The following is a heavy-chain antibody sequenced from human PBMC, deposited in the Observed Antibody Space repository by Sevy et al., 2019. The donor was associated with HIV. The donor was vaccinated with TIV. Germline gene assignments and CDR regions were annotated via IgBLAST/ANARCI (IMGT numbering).Heavy chain of an antibody. J-gene: IGHJ3*01. V-gene: IGHV3-48*01. CDR3: AATSGTWDDAFDL. Sequence: GGSLRLSCEASGFTFSSLSMSWVRQAPGKGLEWVSYIGSDGTTKHYAESMRGRFTISRDNAKNSLYLQINSLIAEDTDVYYCAATSGTWDDAFDLWSQGTMVTVSS. CDR2: IGSDGTTK. CDR1: GFTFSSLS. D-gene: IGHD2-15*01.